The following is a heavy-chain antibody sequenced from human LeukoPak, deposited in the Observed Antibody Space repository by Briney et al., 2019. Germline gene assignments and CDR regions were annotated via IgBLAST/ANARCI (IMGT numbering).Heavy chain of an antibody. Sequence: ASVKVSCKASGYTFTSYYMHWVRQAPGQGLEWMGIINPSGGSTSYAQKFQGRVTMTMDTSTSTVYMELSSLRSEDTAVYYCARVGSGYSYGSPFDYWGQGTLVTVSS. D-gene: IGHD5-18*01. CDR3: ARVGSGYSYGSPFDY. CDR2: INPSGGST. J-gene: IGHJ4*02. CDR1: GYTFTSYY. V-gene: IGHV1-46*01.